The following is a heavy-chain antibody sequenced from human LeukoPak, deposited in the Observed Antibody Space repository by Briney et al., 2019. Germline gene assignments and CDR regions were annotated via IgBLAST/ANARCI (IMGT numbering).Heavy chain of an antibody. V-gene: IGHV3-48*04. Sequence: GGSLRLSCAASGFTFSSYWMSWVRQAPGKGLEWVSCISSSGSTIYYADSVKGRFTISRDNAKNSLYLQMNSLRAEDTAIYYCAKDGEQQLIRGYFDYWGQGALVTVSS. CDR2: ISSSGSTI. D-gene: IGHD6-13*01. J-gene: IGHJ4*02. CDR3: AKDGEQQLIRGYFDY. CDR1: GFTFSSYW.